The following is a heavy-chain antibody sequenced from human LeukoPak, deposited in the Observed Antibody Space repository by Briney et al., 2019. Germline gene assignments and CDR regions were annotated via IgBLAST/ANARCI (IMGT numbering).Heavy chain of an antibody. V-gene: IGHV3-53*01. D-gene: IGHD1-26*01. Sequence: GGSLRLSCAASGFTVSDNYMTWVRQAPGKGLEWVSSIYSAGATHYAESVMGRFTISRDNSKNTLYLQMNSLRAEDMAVYYGARIEWERLGRAFDIWGQGTMVTVSS. CDR2: IYSAGAT. J-gene: IGHJ3*02. CDR3: ARIEWERLGRAFDI. CDR1: GFTVSDNY.